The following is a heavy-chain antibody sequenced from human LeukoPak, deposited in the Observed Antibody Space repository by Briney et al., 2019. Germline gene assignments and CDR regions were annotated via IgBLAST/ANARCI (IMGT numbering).Heavy chain of an antibody. CDR1: GGSISSGGYS. V-gene: IGHV4-30-2*01. CDR3: ARGTYYYDSSGYYFDNWFDP. J-gene: IGHJ5*02. CDR2: IYHSRST. Sequence: SQTLSLACAVSGGSISSGGYSWSWIRQPPGKGLEWIGYIYHSRSTYYNPSLKSRVTISVDRSKNQFSLKLSSVTAADTAVYYCARGTYYYDSSGYYFDNWFDPWGQGTLVTVSS. D-gene: IGHD3-22*01.